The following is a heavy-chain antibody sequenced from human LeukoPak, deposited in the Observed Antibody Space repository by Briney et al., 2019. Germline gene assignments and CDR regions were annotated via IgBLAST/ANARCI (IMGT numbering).Heavy chain of an antibody. V-gene: IGHV5-51*01. CDR2: IYPRDSDT. CDR3: ARHSDVIGAI. J-gene: IGHJ4*02. Sequence: ESLKISCKASGYTFTHQWIGWVRQMSGSGLEWMGIIYPRDSDTIYSPPFQGHVTISADTSINTAYLEWSSLEASDTAIYYCARHSDVIGAIWGQGTLVTVSS. D-gene: IGHD3-10*01. CDR1: GYTFTHQW.